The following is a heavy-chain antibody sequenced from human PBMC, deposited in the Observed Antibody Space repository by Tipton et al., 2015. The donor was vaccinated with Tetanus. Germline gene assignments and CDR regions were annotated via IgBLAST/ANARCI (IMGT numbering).Heavy chain of an antibody. CDR3: ARLRVYCSTACYSREDY. V-gene: IGHV3-7*01. D-gene: IGHD2/OR15-2a*01. CDR2: IKEDGSEM. Sequence: SLRLSCAASGFTLSTYWMSWVRQAPGKGLEWVASIKEDGSEMYYADSVKGRFTISRDNARNSLSVHMNSLTAEDTAVYYCARLRVYCSTACYSREDYWGQGTLVTVSS. CDR1: GFTLSTYW. J-gene: IGHJ4*02.